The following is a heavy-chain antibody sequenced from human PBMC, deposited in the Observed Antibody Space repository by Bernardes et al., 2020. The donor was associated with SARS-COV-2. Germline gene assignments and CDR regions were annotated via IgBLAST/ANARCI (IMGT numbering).Heavy chain of an antibody. V-gene: IGHV3-21*01. CDR2: ITSGSHYM. CDR3: ARSRYDSSGYSFDY. CDR1: GFTFSSYS. Sequence: GGSLRLSCAASGFTFSSYSMNWVRQAPGRGLEWVSFITSGSHYMYYADSLKGRFTISRDNAKNSLFLQMNSLRAEDTAVYYCARSRYDSSGYSFDYWGQGTLVTVSS. J-gene: IGHJ4*02. D-gene: IGHD3-22*01.